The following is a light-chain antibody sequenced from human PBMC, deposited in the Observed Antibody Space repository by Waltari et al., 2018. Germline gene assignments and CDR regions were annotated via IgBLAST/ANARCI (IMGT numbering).Light chain of an antibody. CDR1: SSNIGNNY. Sequence: QSVLTQPPSVSAAPGQKVTISCSGSSSNIGNNYVPWYQQLPGTAPKLLIYDNNKRPSGIPDRFSGSKSGTSATLGITGLQTGDEADYYCGTWDSSLSAGQGVFGGGTKLTVL. J-gene: IGLJ2*01. CDR3: GTWDSSLSAGQGV. V-gene: IGLV1-51*01. CDR2: DNN.